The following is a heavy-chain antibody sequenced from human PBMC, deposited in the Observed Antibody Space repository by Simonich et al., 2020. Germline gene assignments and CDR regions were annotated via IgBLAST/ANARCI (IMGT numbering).Heavy chain of an antibody. Sequence: EVQLVQSGAEVKQPGESLKISCKGSGYSFTSYWIGWVSQMPGKGLEGIGIIYPGDAATRYSPSYQGQVTISADKSISTAYLQWSSLKASDTAMYYCARQLNDFDIWGQGTMVTVSS. CDR1: GYSFTSYW. CDR2: IYPGDAAT. CDR3: ARQLNDFDI. D-gene: IGHD1-1*01. V-gene: IGHV5-51*01. J-gene: IGHJ3*02.